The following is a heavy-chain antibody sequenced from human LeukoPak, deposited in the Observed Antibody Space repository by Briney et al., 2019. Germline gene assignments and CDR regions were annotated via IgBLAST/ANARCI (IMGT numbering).Heavy chain of an antibody. CDR2: IYYSGST. CDR3: ARLTGYSYGGRGYYYGMDV. J-gene: IGHJ6*02. D-gene: IGHD5-18*01. Sequence: PSETLSLTCTVSGGSISSGGYYWSWIRQHPGKGLERIGYIYYSGSTYYNPSLKSRVTISVDTSKNQFSLKLSSVTAADTAVYYCARLTGYSYGGRGYYYGMDVWGQGTTVTVSS. CDR1: GGSISSGGYY. V-gene: IGHV4-31*03.